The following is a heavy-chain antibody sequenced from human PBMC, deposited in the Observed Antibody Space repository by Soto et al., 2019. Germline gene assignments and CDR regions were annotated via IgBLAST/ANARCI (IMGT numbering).Heavy chain of an antibody. CDR1: GFTFSSYS. CDR3: ARDMYSKNDAFDI. J-gene: IGHJ3*02. Sequence: GGSLRLSCAASGFTFSSYSMNWVRQAPGKGLEWVSSISSSSSYIYYADSVKGRFTISRDNAKNSLYLQMNSLRAEDTAVYYCARDMYSKNDAFDIWGQGTMVTVSS. CDR2: ISSSSSYI. D-gene: IGHD6-13*01. V-gene: IGHV3-21*01.